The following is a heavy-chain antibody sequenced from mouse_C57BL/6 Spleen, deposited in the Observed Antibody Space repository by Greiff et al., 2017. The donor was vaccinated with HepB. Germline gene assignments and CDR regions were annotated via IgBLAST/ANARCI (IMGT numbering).Heavy chain of an antibody. D-gene: IGHD2-3*01. CDR3: AREEVYDGYLWYFDV. CDR2: IYPSDSET. V-gene: IGHV1-61*01. Sequence: QVQLQQPGAELVRPGSSVKLSCKASGYTFTSYWMDWVKQRPGQGLEWIGNIYPSDSETHYNQKFKDKATLTVDKSSSTAYMQLSSLTSEDSAVYYCAREEVYDGYLWYFDVWGTGTTVTVSS. CDR1: GYTFTSYW. J-gene: IGHJ1*03.